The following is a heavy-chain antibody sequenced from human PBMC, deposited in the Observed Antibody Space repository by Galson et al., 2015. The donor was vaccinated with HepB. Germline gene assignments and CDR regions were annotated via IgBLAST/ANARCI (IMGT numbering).Heavy chain of an antibody. D-gene: IGHD2-2*01. CDR1: GGTFSSYA. Sequence: SVKVSCKASGGTFSSYAISWVRQAPGQGLEWMGGIIPIFGTANYAQKFQGRVTITADESTSIAYMELSSLRSEDTAVYYCARGLPIVVVPAAPSDYYYYGMDVWGQGTTVTVSS. CDR2: IIPIFGTA. J-gene: IGHJ6*02. V-gene: IGHV1-69*13. CDR3: ARGLPIVVVPAAPSDYYYYGMDV.